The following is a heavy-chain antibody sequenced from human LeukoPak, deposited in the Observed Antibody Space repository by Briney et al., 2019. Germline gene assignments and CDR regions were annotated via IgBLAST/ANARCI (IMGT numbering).Heavy chain of an antibody. V-gene: IGHV3-49*04. CDR1: GFTFGDYA. Sequence: GGSLRLSCTASGFTFGDYAMSWVRQAPGQGLEWVGFIRIKDYGATPEYAASVKGRFTISRDDSKSIAYLQMNSLKAEDTAVYYCAKERDGYIGCFDYWGEGNLVTVSS. CDR3: AKERDGYIGCFDY. CDR2: IRIKDYGATP. D-gene: IGHD5-24*01. J-gene: IGHJ4*02.